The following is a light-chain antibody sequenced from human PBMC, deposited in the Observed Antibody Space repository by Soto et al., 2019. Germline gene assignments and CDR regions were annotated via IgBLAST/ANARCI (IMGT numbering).Light chain of an antibody. V-gene: IGKV3-20*01. CDR1: QSVSSSF. J-gene: IGKJ2*01. CDR3: QHYGSSPPGT. Sequence: EIVLTQSPGTLSLSPGERATLSCRASQSVSSSFLAWYQQKPGEAPGLLMYGASSRATGIPDRFSGSGSGTDFTLTISRLEPEDFAVYYCQHYGSSPPGTFGQGTKLEIK. CDR2: GAS.